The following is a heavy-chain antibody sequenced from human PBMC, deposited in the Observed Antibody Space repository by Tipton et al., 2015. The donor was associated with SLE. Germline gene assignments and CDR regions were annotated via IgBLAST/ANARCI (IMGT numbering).Heavy chain of an antibody. V-gene: IGHV4-61*09. J-gene: IGHJ4*02. D-gene: IGHD6-13*01. CDR1: GGSISSGNYY. Sequence: TLSLTCTVSGGSISSGNYYWSWMRQPAGKGLEWIGHIYTSGSTNYNPSLKSRVTISVDTSKNQFSLNLSSVTAADTAMYYCAKTSSRYPYFDYWGQGTLVTVSS. CDR2: IYTSGST. CDR3: AKTSSRYPYFDY.